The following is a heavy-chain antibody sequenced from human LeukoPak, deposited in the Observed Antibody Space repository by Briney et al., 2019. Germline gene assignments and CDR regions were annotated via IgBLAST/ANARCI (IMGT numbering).Heavy chain of an antibody. Sequence: GGSLRLSCAASGFTFSSYGMHWVRQAPGKGLEWVAIISHDGSNKYYTDSVKGRFTISRDNSKNTLYLQMNSLRAEDTAVYYCANENYYDSSGYPDHWGQGTLVTVSS. CDR2: ISHDGSNK. V-gene: IGHV3-30*18. D-gene: IGHD3-22*01. CDR3: ANENYYDSSGYPDH. J-gene: IGHJ5*02. CDR1: GFTFSSYG.